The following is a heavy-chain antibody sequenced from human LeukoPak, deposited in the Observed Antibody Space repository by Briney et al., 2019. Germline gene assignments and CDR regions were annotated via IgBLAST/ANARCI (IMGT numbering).Heavy chain of an antibody. D-gene: IGHD2-15*01. Sequence: GGSLRLSCAASGFTFSNYAMRWVRQAPGKGLEWVSSISGSAYSTYYADSVKGRFTISRDNSKNTLYLQMNSLRAEDTAVYYCAKGEGYCSGGNCYYYYYMDVWGKGTTVTVSS. CDR1: GFTFSNYA. J-gene: IGHJ6*03. CDR3: AKGEGYCSGGNCYYYYYMDV. CDR2: ISGSAYST. V-gene: IGHV3-23*01.